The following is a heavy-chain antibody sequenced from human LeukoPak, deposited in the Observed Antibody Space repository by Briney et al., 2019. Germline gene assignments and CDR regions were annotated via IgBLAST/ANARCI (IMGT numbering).Heavy chain of an antibody. J-gene: IGHJ3*02. CDR3: AKGDGYSHAFDI. CDR1: GFTFSSYA. V-gene: IGHV3-23*01. D-gene: IGHD5-24*01. CDR2: ISGSGGST. Sequence: GGSLRLSCAASGFTFSSYAMSWVRQAPGKGLEWVSAISGSGGSTYYTDSVKGRFIISRDNSENALYLQMNSLRAGDTAVYYCAKGDGYSHAFDIWGQGTMVTVSS.